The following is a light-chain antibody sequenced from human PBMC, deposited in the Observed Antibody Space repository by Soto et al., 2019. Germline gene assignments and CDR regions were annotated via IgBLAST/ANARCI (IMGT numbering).Light chain of an antibody. CDR1: QNLRSS. V-gene: IGKV3-11*01. Sequence: VVTQSPATLSVSPWERATLSCRASQNLRSSLAWYQQKPGQAPRLLIYDASNRATGIPARFSGSGSGTDFTLTISSLEPEDFAVYYCQQRSNWPLTFGGGTKVDIK. CDR2: DAS. J-gene: IGKJ4*01. CDR3: QQRSNWPLT.